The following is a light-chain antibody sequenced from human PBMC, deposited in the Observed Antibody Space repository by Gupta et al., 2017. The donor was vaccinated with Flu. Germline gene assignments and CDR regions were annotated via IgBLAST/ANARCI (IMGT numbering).Light chain of an antibody. CDR3: QVWDSSNDHWV. CDR1: NIGTKT. Sequence: SYVLTQPPSVSVAPGQTATITCGGGNIGTKTVHWYQRKPGQAHVVVVYDDSDRPSRIPERFSGSNSGNTATLTISRVEGGDEADYYCQVWDSSNDHWVFGGGTKLTVL. V-gene: IGLV3-21*02. CDR2: DDS. J-gene: IGLJ3*02.